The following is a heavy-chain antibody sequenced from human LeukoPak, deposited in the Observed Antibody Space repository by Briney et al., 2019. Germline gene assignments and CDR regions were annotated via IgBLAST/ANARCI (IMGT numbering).Heavy chain of an antibody. Sequence: GRSLRLSCAASGFTFSSYAMHWVRQAPGKGLEWVAVISYDGSNKYYADSVKGRFTISRDNSKNTLYLQMNSLRAEDTAVYYCAKGPHYYGSMGFDYWGQGTLVTVSS. CDR3: AKGPHYYGSMGFDY. D-gene: IGHD3-10*01. V-gene: IGHV3-30-3*01. CDR2: ISYDGSNK. CDR1: GFTFSSYA. J-gene: IGHJ4*02.